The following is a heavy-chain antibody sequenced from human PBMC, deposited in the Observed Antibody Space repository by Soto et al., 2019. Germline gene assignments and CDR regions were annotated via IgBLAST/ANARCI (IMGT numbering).Heavy chain of an antibody. CDR3: ARARQYYDCELDP. D-gene: IGHD3-9*01. Sequence: QVQLQESGPGLVKPSQTLSLTCTVSGDSISRGAYYWTWIRQHPGTGLEWIGYISNSGRTYSNPSLKSRLTISLDTSENQFSLELTSVTAADTAIYYCARARQYYDCELDPWGQGTLVTVSS. V-gene: IGHV4-31*03. J-gene: IGHJ5*02. CDR1: GDSISRGAYY. CDR2: ISNSGRT.